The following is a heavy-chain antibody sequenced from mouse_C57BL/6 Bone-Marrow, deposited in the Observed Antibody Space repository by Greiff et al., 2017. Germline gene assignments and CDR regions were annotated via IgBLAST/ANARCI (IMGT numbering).Heavy chain of an antibody. CDR3: ARRLLLRLYYFDY. D-gene: IGHD1-1*01. CDR2: IHPTSGST. CDR1: GYTFTSYW. J-gene: IGHJ2*01. Sequence: QVQLQQPGAELVKPGASVKLSCKASGYTFTSYWMHWVKQRPGQGLEWIGMIHPTSGSTNYNEKFKSKATLTVDKSSSTAYMQLSSLTSEDSAVYYCARRLLLRLYYFDYWGQGTTLTVSS. V-gene: IGHV1-64*01.